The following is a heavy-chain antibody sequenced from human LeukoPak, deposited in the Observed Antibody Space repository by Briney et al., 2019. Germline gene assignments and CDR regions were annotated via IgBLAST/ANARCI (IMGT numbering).Heavy chain of an antibody. J-gene: IGHJ4*02. CDR3: AKDSDYAGFFDY. V-gene: IGHV3-23*01. D-gene: IGHD4-17*01. CDR1: GVTFSSYA. CDR2: ISGSGGST. Sequence: PGGSLRLSCAASGVTFSSYAMSCVRQAPGKGLEWVSAISGSGGSTYYADSVKGRFTISRDNSKNTMYLQMNSLRAEDTAVYYCAKDSDYAGFFDYWGQGTLVTVSS.